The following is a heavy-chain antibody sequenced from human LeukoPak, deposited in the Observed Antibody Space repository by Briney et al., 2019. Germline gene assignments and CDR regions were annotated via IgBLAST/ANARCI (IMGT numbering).Heavy chain of an antibody. J-gene: IGHJ4*02. Sequence: GASVKVSCKASGYTFTSYYMHWVRQAPGQGLEWMGRIIPILGIANYAQKFQGRVTITADKSTSTAYMELSSLRSEDTAVYYCARDQDHIAVAGIDYWGQGTLVTVSS. D-gene: IGHD6-19*01. V-gene: IGHV1-69*04. CDR1: GYTFTSYY. CDR2: IIPILGIA. CDR3: ARDQDHIAVAGIDY.